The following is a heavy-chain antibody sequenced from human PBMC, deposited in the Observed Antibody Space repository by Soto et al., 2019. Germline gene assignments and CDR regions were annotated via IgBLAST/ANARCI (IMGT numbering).Heavy chain of an antibody. CDR1: GFTFSNYD. J-gene: IGHJ3*02. CDR3: AKEIFGVAGRAFHI. V-gene: IGHV3-23*01. CDR2: VSIRGAST. Sequence: GGSLRLSCAASGFTFSNYDMSWVRQAPGEGLERVSSVSIRGASTFYTDSVKGRFTVSRDDSKNTLFLQMNILRAEDTAMYYCAKEIFGVAGRAFHIWGQGTMVTVSS. D-gene: IGHD3-3*01.